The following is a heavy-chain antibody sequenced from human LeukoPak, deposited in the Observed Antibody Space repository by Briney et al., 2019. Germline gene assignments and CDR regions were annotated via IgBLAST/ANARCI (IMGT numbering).Heavy chain of an antibody. D-gene: IGHD5-18*01. Sequence: RSSETLSLTCTVSGGSISSSSYYWGWIRQPPGKGLEWIGSIYYSGSTYYNPSLKSRVTISVDTSKNQFSLKLSSETAADTAVYYCARGRQGEDTAMVRPDPSYYFDYWGQGTLVTVSS. CDR2: IYYSGST. CDR1: GGSISSSSYY. J-gene: IGHJ4*02. CDR3: ARGRQGEDTAMVRPDPSYYFDY. V-gene: IGHV4-39*01.